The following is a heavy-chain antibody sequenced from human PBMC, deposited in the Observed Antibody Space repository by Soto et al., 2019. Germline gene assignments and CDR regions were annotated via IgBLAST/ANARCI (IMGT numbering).Heavy chain of an antibody. J-gene: IGHJ5*02. CDR3: ARGLEYYDFWSGYYRAYNWFDP. CDR1: GGSMISYY. V-gene: IGHV4-59*12. Sequence: SETLSLTCTVSGGSMISYYWSWIRQRPGRGLEWIGYIYYSGSTNYNPSLKSRVTISVDTSKNQFSLKLSSVTAADTAVYYCARGLEYYDFWSGYYRAYNWFDPRGQGTLLTVSS. D-gene: IGHD3-3*01. CDR2: IYYSGST.